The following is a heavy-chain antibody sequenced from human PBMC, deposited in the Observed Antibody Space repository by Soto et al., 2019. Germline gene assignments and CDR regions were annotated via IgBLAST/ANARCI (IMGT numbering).Heavy chain of an antibody. J-gene: IGHJ6*02. Sequence: QVQLVQSGAEVKKPGSSVKVSCKASGGTFSSYAISWVRQAPGQGLEWMGGIIPIFGTANYAQKFQGRVTITADKSTSTAYMELSSLRSEDTAVYYCARDSRIGYCSSTSCRRFHYYYGMDVWGQGTTVTVSS. D-gene: IGHD2-2*01. CDR3: ARDSRIGYCSSTSCRRFHYYYGMDV. CDR1: GGTFSSYA. V-gene: IGHV1-69*06. CDR2: IIPIFGTA.